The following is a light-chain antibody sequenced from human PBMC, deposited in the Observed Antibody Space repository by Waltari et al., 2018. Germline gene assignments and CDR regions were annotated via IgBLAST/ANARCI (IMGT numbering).Light chain of an antibody. CDR2: VAS. J-gene: IGKJ3*01. V-gene: IGKV1-17*03. Sequence: DIQMTQSPSAMSASVGDRVTITCRASQDISNYLAWFQQKPGKVPKRLIYVASRLQSGVPSRFSGSGFGTNFTLTINSLQPEDFATYYCQLAQRFPFFGPGTKVDVK. CDR1: QDISNY. CDR3: QLAQRFPF.